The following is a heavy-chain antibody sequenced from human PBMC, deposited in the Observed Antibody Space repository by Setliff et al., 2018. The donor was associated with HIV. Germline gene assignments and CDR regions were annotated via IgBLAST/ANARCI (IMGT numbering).Heavy chain of an antibody. CDR3: ARSSTPDTRAYYPDY. Sequence: SETLSLTCAVSGGSISSNNWWSWVRQPPGKGLEWIGEIYHGGSTNYNSSLKSRVAISVDKSKNQFSLKLTSVTAADTAVYYCARSSTPDTRAYYPDYWGQGTLVTVSS. CDR2: IYHGGST. CDR1: GGSISSNNW. V-gene: IGHV4-4*02. D-gene: IGHD3-22*01. J-gene: IGHJ4*02.